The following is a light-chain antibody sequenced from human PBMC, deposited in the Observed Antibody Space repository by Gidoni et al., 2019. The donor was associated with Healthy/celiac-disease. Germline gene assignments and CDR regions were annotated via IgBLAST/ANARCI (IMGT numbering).Light chain of an antibody. CDR1: QSVSSY. V-gene: IGKV3-11*01. J-gene: IGKJ5*01. CDR3: QQRSNWPPFT. Sequence: EIVLTQSPATLSLSPGERATRSCRASQSVSSYFAWYQQKPGQAPRLLIYDASNRATGIPARFSGSGSGTDFTLTISSLEPEDFAVYYCQQRSNWPPFTFGQGTRLEIK. CDR2: DAS.